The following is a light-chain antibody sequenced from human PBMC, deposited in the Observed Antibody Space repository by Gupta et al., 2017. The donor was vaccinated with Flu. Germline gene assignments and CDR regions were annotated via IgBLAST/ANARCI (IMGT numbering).Light chain of an antibody. CDR3: QSLDNSLNGRV. V-gene: IGLV1-40*01. CDR1: SSNIGGSYA. Sequence: SMLTQPPSLSGAPAQRVTITSTGSSSNIGGSYAVHWYQQLPGTAPKLLIFCNSTRPSGVPDRFSGSRSGTSASLVITGLQAEDEADYYCQSLDNSLNGRVFGGGTKLTVL. J-gene: IGLJ3*02. CDR2: CNS.